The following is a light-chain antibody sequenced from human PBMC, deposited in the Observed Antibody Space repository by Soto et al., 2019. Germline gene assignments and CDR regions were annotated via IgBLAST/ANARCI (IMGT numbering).Light chain of an antibody. Sequence: DIQMTQSPSTLSASVGDRVTITCRASQSISNWLAWYQQKPGKAPKLLIFKASTLESGVPSRFSGSGSGTEFTLNISSLQLDDFATYHCEQYDTYPRTFGQGTKVYIK. J-gene: IGKJ1*01. V-gene: IGKV1-5*03. CDR3: EQYDTYPRT. CDR1: QSISNW. CDR2: KAS.